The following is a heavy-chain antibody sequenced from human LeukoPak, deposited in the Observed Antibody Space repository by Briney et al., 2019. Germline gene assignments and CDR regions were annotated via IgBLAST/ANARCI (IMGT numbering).Heavy chain of an antibody. V-gene: IGHV3-30-3*01. Sequence: GGSLRLSCAASGFTFSSYAMRWVRQAPGKGLEWVAVISYDGSNKYYADSVKGRFTISRDNSKNTLYLQMNSLRAEDTAVYYCASIEGGSYHTPFDYWGQGTLVTVSS. CDR3: ASIEGGSYHTPFDY. J-gene: IGHJ4*02. D-gene: IGHD1-26*01. CDR2: ISYDGSNK. CDR1: GFTFSSYA.